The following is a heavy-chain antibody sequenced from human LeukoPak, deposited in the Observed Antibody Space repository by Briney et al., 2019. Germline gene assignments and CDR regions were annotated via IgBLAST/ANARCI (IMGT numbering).Heavy chain of an antibody. V-gene: IGHV3-9*01. Sequence: GGSLRLSCAASGFTFDDYAMHWVRQAPGKGLEWVSGISWNSGSIGYADSVKGRFTISRDNAKNSLYLQMNSPRAEDTALYYCAKEYYDILTGYPSGAFDIWGRGTMVTVSS. CDR2: ISWNSGSI. CDR3: AKEYYDILTGYPSGAFDI. D-gene: IGHD3-9*01. J-gene: IGHJ3*02. CDR1: GFTFDDYA.